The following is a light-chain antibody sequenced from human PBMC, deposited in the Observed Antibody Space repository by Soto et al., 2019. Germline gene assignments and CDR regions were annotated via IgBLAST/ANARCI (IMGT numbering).Light chain of an antibody. CDR1: QSISSY. J-gene: IGKJ4*01. V-gene: IGKV1-39*01. CDR2: AAS. Sequence: DIQMTQSPSSLSASVGDRVTLTCRASQSISSYLHWYQQKPGQAPNLLIYAASNLQSGVLSMFSCSESVTDFTLTISSLQPADFATYFGQKIYNYPLPCGGGTRVEIK. CDR3: QKIYNYPLP.